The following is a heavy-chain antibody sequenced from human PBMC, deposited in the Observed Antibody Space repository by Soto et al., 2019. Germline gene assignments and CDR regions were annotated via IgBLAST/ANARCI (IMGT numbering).Heavy chain of an antibody. CDR2: IKYDGSEK. D-gene: IGHD3-10*02. J-gene: IGHJ4*02. CDR3: ARDVRGGHFDY. CDR1: GFTFSSHW. Sequence: PGGSLRLSCVDSGFTFSSHWMTWVRQAPGKGLEWVANIKYDGSEKYYADSVKGRFTISRDNANNSLYLQMNSLRAEDTAVYYCARDVRGGHFDYWGQGTLVTVSS. V-gene: IGHV3-7*04.